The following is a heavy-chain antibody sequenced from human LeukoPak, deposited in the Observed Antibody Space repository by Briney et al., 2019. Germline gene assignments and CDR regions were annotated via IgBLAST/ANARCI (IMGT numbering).Heavy chain of an antibody. Sequence: GGSLRLSCAASGFTFSNYSMHWVRQAPGKGMEWVAVISYHGNNKYYADSVKGRFTISRDNSKNTLYLQMNSLRAEDTAVYYCARGFGVGGYYYTFDYWGQGTLVTVSS. CDR3: ARGFGVGGYYYTFDY. D-gene: IGHD3-22*01. CDR1: GFTFSNYS. CDR2: ISYHGNNK. J-gene: IGHJ4*02. V-gene: IGHV3-30*14.